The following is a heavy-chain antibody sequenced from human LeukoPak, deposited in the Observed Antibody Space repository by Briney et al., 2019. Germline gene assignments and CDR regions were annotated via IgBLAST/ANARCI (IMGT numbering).Heavy chain of an antibody. CDR3: ASLGQVVVTPRNAVSA. CDR2: INPNSGGT. D-gene: IGHD4-23*01. J-gene: IGHJ5*02. CDR1: GYTFTGYY. Sequence: ASVKVSCKASGYTFTGYYMHWVRQAPGQGLEWMGWINPNSGGTNYAQKFQGRVTMTRDTSISTVYMELSRLRSDDTAVYYCASLGQVVVTPRNAVSAWGQGTLVTVSS. V-gene: IGHV1-2*02.